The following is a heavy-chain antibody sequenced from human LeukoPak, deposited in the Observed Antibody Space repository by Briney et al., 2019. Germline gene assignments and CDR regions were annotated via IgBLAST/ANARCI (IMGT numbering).Heavy chain of an antibody. CDR2: IYPGDSDT. D-gene: IGHD3-9*01. CDR1: GYSFTSYW. Sequence: GESLKISCKGSGYSFTSYWIGWVRQMPGKGLEWMGIIYPGDSDTRYSPSFQGQVTISADKFISTAYLQWSSLKASDTAMYYCARGSYDILTGYYLPSFFDYWGQGTLVTVSS. J-gene: IGHJ4*02. CDR3: ARGSYDILTGYYLPSFFDY. V-gene: IGHV5-51*01.